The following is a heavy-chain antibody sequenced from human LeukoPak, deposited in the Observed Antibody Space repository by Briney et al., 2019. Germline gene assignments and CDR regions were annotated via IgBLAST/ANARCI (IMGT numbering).Heavy chain of an antibody. J-gene: IGHJ4*02. D-gene: IGHD3-10*01. CDR3: VRGLNGAGDY. V-gene: IGHV3-74*01. Sequence: PGGSLRLSCAASGFTFSSYWMHWVRQAPGKGLVWVSRINEDETTITYADSVKGRFTISRDNAKNMLFLQMSSLRAEDTAVYYCVRGLNGAGDYWGQGTLVTVSS. CDR2: INEDETTI. CDR1: GFTFSSYW.